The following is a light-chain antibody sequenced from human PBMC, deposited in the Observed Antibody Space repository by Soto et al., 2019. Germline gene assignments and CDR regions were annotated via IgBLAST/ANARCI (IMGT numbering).Light chain of an antibody. CDR1: SSNIGSNY. Sequence: QTVVTQPPSASGTPGQRVTISCSGSSSNIGSNYVYWYQQVPGTAPRLLMYRASQRPSGVPDRFSGSKSGTSASLAISGLRSEDEADYYYAAWDDTLNGLVFGGGTKLTVL. V-gene: IGLV1-47*01. CDR3: AAWDDTLNGLV. J-gene: IGLJ2*01. CDR2: RAS.